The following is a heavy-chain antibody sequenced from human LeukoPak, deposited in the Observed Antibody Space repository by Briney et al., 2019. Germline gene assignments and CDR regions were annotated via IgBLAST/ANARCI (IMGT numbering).Heavy chain of an antibody. V-gene: IGHV3-13*04. D-gene: IGHD3-10*01. Sequence: GGSLRLSCAASGFTFSSYDMHWVRQAPGKGLEWVSAICTAGDTYYPGSVKGRFTISRENAKNSLYLQMNSLRAGDTAVYYCARALTYYYGSGSYYNFYYYGMDVWGQGTTVTVSS. CDR1: GFTFSSYD. CDR3: ARALTYYYGSGSYYNFYYYGMDV. CDR2: ICTAGDT. J-gene: IGHJ6*02.